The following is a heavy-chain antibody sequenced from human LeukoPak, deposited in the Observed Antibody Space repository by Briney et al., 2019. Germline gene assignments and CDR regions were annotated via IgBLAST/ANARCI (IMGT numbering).Heavy chain of an antibody. Sequence: PSGTLSLTCAVSGGSISSSNWWSWVRQPPGKGLEWIGEIYHSGSTNYNPSLKSRVTISVDTSKNQFSLKLSSVTAADTAVYYCARQASGVLARRYYYYYYMDVWGKGTTVTVSS. D-gene: IGHD3-3*02. J-gene: IGHJ6*03. CDR1: GGSISSSNW. CDR2: IYHSGST. V-gene: IGHV4-4*02. CDR3: ARQASGVLARRYYYYYYMDV.